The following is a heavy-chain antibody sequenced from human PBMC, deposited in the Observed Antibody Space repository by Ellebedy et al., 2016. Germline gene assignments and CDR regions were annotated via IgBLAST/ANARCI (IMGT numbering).Heavy chain of an antibody. Sequence: GGSLRLSCAASGFTFSSYGMHWVRQAPGKGLEWVAVIWYDGSNKYYADSVKGRFTISRDNSKNTLYLQMNSLRAEDTAVYYCARDRSGLGELSLDWYFDLWGRGTLVTVSS. CDR1: GFTFSSYG. CDR2: IWYDGSNK. J-gene: IGHJ2*01. D-gene: IGHD3-16*02. CDR3: ARDRSGLGELSLDWYFDL. V-gene: IGHV3-33*01.